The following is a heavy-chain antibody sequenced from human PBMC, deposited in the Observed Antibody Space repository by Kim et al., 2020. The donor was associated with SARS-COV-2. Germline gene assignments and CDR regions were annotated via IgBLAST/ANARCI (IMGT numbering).Heavy chain of an antibody. D-gene: IGHD3-9*01. CDR3: ARSRYLDY. J-gene: IGHJ4*02. V-gene: IGHV4-59*13. Sequence: SETLSLTCTVSGGSISNYYWSWIRQPPGKGLEWIGYIFNTGNTNYNPSLKSRVAISLDTSKSQFSLKLNSVTAADTVVYYCARSRYLDYWGQGTLVTVSS. CDR1: GGSISNYY. CDR2: IFNTGNT.